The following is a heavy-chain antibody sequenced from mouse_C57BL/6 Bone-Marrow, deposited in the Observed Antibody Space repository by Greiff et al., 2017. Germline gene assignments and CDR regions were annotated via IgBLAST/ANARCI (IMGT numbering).Heavy chain of an antibody. CDR2: IYPRSGNT. CDR1: GYTFTSYG. CDR3: AREGYYYYAMDY. J-gene: IGHJ4*01. Sequence: VQLVESGAELARPGASVKLSCKASGYTFTSYGISWVKQRTGQGLEWIGEIYPRSGNTYYNEKFKGKATLTADKSSSTAYMELRSLTSEDSAVYFCAREGYYYYAMDYWGQGTSVTVSS. V-gene: IGHV1-81*01.